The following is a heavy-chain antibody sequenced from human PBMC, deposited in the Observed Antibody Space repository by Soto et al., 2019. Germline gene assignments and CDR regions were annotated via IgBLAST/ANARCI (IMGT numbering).Heavy chain of an antibody. CDR1: GYTFTSYG. Sequence: QVKLVQSGAEVKKPGASVKVSCKASGYTFTSYGISWVRQTPGQGLEWMGWISAYNGNTNYAQKLQGRVTMTTDTSSSTAYMEVRSLGSDDTAVYYCARDYGIAVAGTYFDYWGQGTLVTVSS. J-gene: IGHJ4*02. V-gene: IGHV1-18*01. CDR2: ISAYNGNT. CDR3: ARDYGIAVAGTYFDY. D-gene: IGHD6-19*01.